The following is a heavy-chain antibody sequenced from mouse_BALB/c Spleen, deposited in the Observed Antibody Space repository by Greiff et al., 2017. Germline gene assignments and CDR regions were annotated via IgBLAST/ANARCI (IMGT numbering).Heavy chain of an antibody. CDR3: ERYYDYDGRYAMDY. CDR1: GFTFSSFG. D-gene: IGHD2-4*01. CDR2: ISSGSSTI. J-gene: IGHJ4*01. Sequence: DVMLVESGGGLVQPGGSLKLSCAASGFTFSSFGMHWVRQAPEKGLEWVAYISSGSSTIYYADTVKGRFTISRDNPKNTLFLQMTSLRCEDTAMYYCERYYDYDGRYAMDYWGQGTSVTVSS. V-gene: IGHV5-17*02.